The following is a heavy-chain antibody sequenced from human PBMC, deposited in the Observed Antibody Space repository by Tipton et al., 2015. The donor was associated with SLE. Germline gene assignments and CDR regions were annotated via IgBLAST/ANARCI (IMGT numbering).Heavy chain of an antibody. CDR2: ISGSGGST. V-gene: IGHV3-23*01. Sequence: LSLTCTVSGGSISSYYWSWIRQPPGKGLEWVSAISGSGGSTYYADSVKGRFTISRDNSKNTLYLQMNSLRAEDTAVYYCAKQQPTYNDYWGQGTLVTVSS. J-gene: IGHJ4*02. D-gene: IGHD6-13*01. CDR3: AKQQPTYNDY. CDR1: GGSISSYY.